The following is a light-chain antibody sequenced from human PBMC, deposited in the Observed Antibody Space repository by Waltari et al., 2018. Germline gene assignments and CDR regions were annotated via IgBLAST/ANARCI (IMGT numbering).Light chain of an antibody. CDR1: QSVLYSSNNKNY. CDR2: WAS. CDR3: QQYGYSQFT. V-gene: IGKV4-1*01. J-gene: IGKJ2*01. Sequence: DIVMTQSPDSLAVSLGERATINCKSSQSVLYSSNNKNYLAWYQQKPGQPPKLLISWASTRESGVPDRFSGSGSGTDFTLTISSLQAEDFAVYYCQQYGYSQFTFGQGTKLEIK.